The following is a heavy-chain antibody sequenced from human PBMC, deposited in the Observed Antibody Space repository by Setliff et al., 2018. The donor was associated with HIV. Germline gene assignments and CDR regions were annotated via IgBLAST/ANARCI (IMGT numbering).Heavy chain of an antibody. D-gene: IGHD6-19*01. V-gene: IGHV3-23*01. CDR2: ISWNSGSI. CDR1: GFTFSSYG. CDR3: ARTVTGAGDI. J-gene: IGHJ3*02. Sequence: GSLRLSCAASGFTFSSYGMNWVRQAPGKGLEWVSGISWNSGSIGYADSAKGRFTISRDNSQNTLYLQMSSLRAEDTAVYFCARTVTGAGDIWGRGTLVTVSS.